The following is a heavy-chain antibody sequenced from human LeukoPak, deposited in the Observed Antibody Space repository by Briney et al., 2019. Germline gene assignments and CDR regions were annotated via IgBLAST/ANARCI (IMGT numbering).Heavy chain of an antibody. CDR3: ARDPVRHPYYFDY. J-gene: IGHJ4*02. CDR2: IIPIFGTA. D-gene: IGHD3-22*01. Sequence: SVKVSCKASGGTFSSYAISWVRQAPGQGLEWMGGIIPIFGTANYAQKFQGRVTMTRDTSTSTVYMELSSLRSEDTAVYYCARDPVRHPYYFDYWGQGTLVTVSS. V-gene: IGHV1-69*05. CDR1: GGTFSSYA.